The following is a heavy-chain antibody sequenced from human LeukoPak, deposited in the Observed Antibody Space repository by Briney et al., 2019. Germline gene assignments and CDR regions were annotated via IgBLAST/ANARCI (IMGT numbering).Heavy chain of an antibody. J-gene: IGHJ3*02. Sequence: SETLSLTCNVSGDSLTSHFWSWIRQTPGKGLEWIGYVFHSGTTNYSPPLKSRVTISLDTSKKQFHLRLASVTAADTAVYYCARRMATVTDAFDIWGRGTMVSVSS. V-gene: IGHV4-59*08. CDR3: ARRMATVTDAFDI. CDR1: GDSLTSHF. D-gene: IGHD5-24*01. CDR2: VFHSGTT.